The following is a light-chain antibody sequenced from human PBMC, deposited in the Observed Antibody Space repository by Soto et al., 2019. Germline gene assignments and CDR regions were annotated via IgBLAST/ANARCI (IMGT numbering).Light chain of an antibody. Sequence: EIVLTQSPGTLSLSPGERATLSCRASQSVSSSYLAWYQQKPGQAPRPLIYGASSRAIGIPDRFSGSGSGTDFTLTISRLEPEDCAVYYCQQYGISPWTFGQGTKVEIK. CDR3: QQYGISPWT. CDR2: GAS. V-gene: IGKV3-20*01. CDR1: QSVSSSY. J-gene: IGKJ1*01.